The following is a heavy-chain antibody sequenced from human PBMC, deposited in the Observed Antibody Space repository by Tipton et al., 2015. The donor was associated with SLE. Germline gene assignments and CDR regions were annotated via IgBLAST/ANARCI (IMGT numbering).Heavy chain of an antibody. V-gene: IGHV4-30-2*01. CDR1: GGSISSGGYS. CDR2: IYHSGST. Sequence: LRLSCAVSGGSISSGGYSWSWIRQPPGKGLEWIGYIYHSGSTYYNPSLKSRVTISVDRSKNQFSLKLSSVTAADTAVYYCARGYNCFDPWGQGTLVTVSS. CDR3: ARGYNCFDP. J-gene: IGHJ5*02.